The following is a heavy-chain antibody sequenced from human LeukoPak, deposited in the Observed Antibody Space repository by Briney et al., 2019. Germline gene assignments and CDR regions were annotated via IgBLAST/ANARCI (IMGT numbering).Heavy chain of an antibody. CDR2: ISWNSGSI. D-gene: IGHD3-9*01. CDR3: AKENYDILTGYKGYGMDV. Sequence: GGSLRLSCAASGFTFDDYAMHWVRQAPGKGLEWVSGISWNSGSIGYADSVKGRFIISRDNAKNSLYLQMNSLRVEDTALYYCAKENYDILTGYKGYGMDVWGQGTTVTVPS. J-gene: IGHJ6*02. V-gene: IGHV3-9*01. CDR1: GFTFDDYA.